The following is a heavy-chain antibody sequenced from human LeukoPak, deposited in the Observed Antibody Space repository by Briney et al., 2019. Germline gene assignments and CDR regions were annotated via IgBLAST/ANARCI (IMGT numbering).Heavy chain of an antibody. Sequence: PGGSLRLSCAASGFTFSSYAMHWVRQAPGKGLEWVAVISYDGSNKYYADSVKGRFTISRDNSKNTLYLQMNSLRAEDTAVYYCAKKGGYCSSTSCSPPDYYYMDVWGQGTTVTVSS. V-gene: IGHV3-30-3*02. J-gene: IGHJ6*03. D-gene: IGHD2-2*01. CDR1: GFTFSSYA. CDR2: ISYDGSNK. CDR3: AKKGGYCSSTSCSPPDYYYMDV.